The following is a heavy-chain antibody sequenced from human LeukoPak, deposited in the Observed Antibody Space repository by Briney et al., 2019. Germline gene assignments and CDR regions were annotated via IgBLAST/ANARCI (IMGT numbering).Heavy chain of an antibody. Sequence: PGRALRLSCAASGFIFSNYGMHWVRQAPGKGLEWVAVIWFDGSHKYYADSVKGRFTISRDNAKNSLYLQMNSLRAEDTALYYCARGFDGNFDYWGQGTLVTVSP. V-gene: IGHV3-33*01. CDR2: IWFDGSHK. CDR3: ARGFDGNFDY. CDR1: GFIFSNYG. J-gene: IGHJ4*02. D-gene: IGHD3-9*01.